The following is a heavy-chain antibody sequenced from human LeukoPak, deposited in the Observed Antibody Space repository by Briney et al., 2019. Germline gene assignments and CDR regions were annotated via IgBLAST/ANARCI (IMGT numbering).Heavy chain of an antibody. D-gene: IGHD2-21*02. CDR3: ARVVTPWANFDC. CDR1: GDSVRTSNYY. CDR2: IHYSGNT. V-gene: IGHV4-61*01. Sequence: PSETLSLTCTVSGDSVRTSNYYWSWIRQPPGKGLEWIGYIHYSGNTNYNTSPKSRVTISVDTSKSQFSLKLSSVTAADTAVYYCARVVTPWANFDCWGQGTLVTVSS. J-gene: IGHJ4*02.